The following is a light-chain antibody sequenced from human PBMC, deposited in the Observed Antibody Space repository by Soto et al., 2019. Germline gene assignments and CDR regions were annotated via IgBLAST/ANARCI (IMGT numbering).Light chain of an antibody. J-gene: IGKJ2*01. Sequence: DIVMTQSPDSLAVSLGERATINCKSSQSILYSSNNKNYLAWYRQKPGQPPNLLIYWASTRESGVPDRFSGSGSGTDFTLTIGSLQAADVAVYYCQQYYTTPHTFGQGTKLEIK. CDR3: QQYYTTPHT. CDR1: QSILYSSNNKNY. V-gene: IGKV4-1*01. CDR2: WAS.